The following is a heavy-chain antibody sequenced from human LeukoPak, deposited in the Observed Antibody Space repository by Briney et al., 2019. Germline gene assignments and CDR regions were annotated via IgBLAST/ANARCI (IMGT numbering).Heavy chain of an antibody. CDR3: ARGLRITIFGVVIGAYYYGMDV. V-gene: IGHV4-34*01. CDR2: INHSGST. CDR1: GGSFSGYY. D-gene: IGHD3-3*01. J-gene: IGHJ6*02. Sequence: SETLSLTCAVYGGSFSGYYWSWIRQPPGKGLEWIGEINHSGSTNYNPSLKSRVTISVDTSKNQFSLKLSTVTAADTAVYHCARGLRITIFGVVIGAYYYGMDVWGQGTTVTVSS.